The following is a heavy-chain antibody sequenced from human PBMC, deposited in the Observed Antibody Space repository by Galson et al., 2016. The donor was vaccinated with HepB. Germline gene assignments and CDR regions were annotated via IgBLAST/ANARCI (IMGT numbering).Heavy chain of an antibody. CDR3: ARLLGGVTSYYYYGLDV. D-gene: IGHD2-8*02. Sequence: SLRLSCAASGFIFGDYYMSWIRQAPGKGLEWVSYITSDSTIYYADSVKGRFTISRDNAKNSLYLQMSSLRVEDTAVYYCARLLGGVTSYYYYGLDVWGQGTTVTVSS. CDR1: GFIFGDYY. J-gene: IGHJ6*02. CDR2: ITSDSTI. V-gene: IGHV3-11*01.